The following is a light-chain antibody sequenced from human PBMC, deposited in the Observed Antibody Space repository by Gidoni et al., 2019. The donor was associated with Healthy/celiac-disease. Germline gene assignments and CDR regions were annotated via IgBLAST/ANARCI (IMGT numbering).Light chain of an antibody. CDR2: DAS. CDR1: QDISNY. J-gene: IGKJ2*03. Sequence: DIQMTQSPASLSASVGDRVTITCQASQDISNYFNWYQQKPGKAPKLLIYDASNLETGVPSRFRGSGSGTDFPFTISILPPEVIATYYCQQYDNLLEGRFGQXTKLEIK. CDR3: QQYDNLLEGR. V-gene: IGKV1-33*01.